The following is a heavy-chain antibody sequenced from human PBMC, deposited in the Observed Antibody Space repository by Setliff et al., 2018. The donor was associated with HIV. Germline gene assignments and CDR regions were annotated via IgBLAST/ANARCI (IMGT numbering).Heavy chain of an antibody. CDR3: ARGRDYTGSWFRPFYLDF. Sequence: KPSETLSLTCAIYGGSFSAYHWSWIRQTPGKGLEWLGEINHSGSTAYNLALESRVSMSIDTSKNQFSLKLTSVTAADTAIYYCARGRDYTGSWFRPFYLDFWGHGNSVTVSS. CDR1: GGSFSAYH. J-gene: IGHJ4*01. D-gene: IGHD3-3*01. CDR2: INHSGST. V-gene: IGHV4-34*01.